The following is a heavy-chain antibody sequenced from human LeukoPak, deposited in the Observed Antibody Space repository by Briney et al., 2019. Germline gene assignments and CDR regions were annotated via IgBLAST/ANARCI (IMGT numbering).Heavy chain of an antibody. CDR2: INSDGSST. Sequence: GGSLRLSCAASGFTFSSYCMHWVRQAPGKGLVWVSPINSDGSSTSYADSVKGRFTISRDNAKNTLSLQMNSLRAEDTAVYYCARVGGSNAFDIWGQGTMVIVSS. D-gene: IGHD1-26*01. CDR1: GFTFSSYC. CDR3: ARVGGSNAFDI. V-gene: IGHV3-74*01. J-gene: IGHJ3*02.